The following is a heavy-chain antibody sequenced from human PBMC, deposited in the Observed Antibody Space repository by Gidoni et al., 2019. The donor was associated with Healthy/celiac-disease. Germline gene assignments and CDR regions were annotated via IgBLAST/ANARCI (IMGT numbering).Heavy chain of an antibody. V-gene: IGHV3-30*02. J-gene: IGHJ4*02. CDR3: AKSQVVPAAIDY. CDR2: IRYDGSNK. Sequence: QVQLVESGGGVVQPGGSLRLSCSASGFTFRSCGMHWVRQAPGKGLEWVAFIRYDGSNKYYADSVKGRFTISRDNSKNTLYLQMNSLRAEDTAVYYCAKSQVVPAAIDYWGQGTLVTVSS. D-gene: IGHD2-2*01. CDR1: GFTFRSCG.